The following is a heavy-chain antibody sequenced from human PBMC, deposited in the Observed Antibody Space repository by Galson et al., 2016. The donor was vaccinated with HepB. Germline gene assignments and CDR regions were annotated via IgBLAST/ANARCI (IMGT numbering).Heavy chain of an antibody. V-gene: IGHV3-9*01. CDR3: ARGVQLCSGGSCLPGWGYDFDY. Sequence: SLRLSCAASGFTFNDYAMHWVRQAPGKGLEWVSGLSWNTGSIGFSASVKGRFPISRDNAKKTFYLQMKSLRPEDTDLYYCARGVQLCSGGSCLPGWGYDFDYWGRGTLGTVAS. CDR1: GFTFNDYA. CDR2: LSWNTGSI. J-gene: IGHJ4*02. D-gene: IGHD2-15*01.